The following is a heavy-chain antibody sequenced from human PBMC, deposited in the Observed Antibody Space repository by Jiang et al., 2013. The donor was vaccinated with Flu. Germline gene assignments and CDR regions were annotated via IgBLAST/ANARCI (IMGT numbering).Heavy chain of an antibody. D-gene: IGHD6-19*01. V-gene: IGHV1-46*03. Sequence: SGAEVKKPGASVKVSCKASGYTFTSYYMHWVRQAPGQGLEWMGIINPSGGSTSYAQKFQGRVTMTRDTSTSTVYMELSSLRSEDTAVYYCAREGYSSGWSDSTFDYWGQGTLVTVSS. CDR3: AREGYSSGWSDSTFDY. CDR1: GYTFTSYY. J-gene: IGHJ4*02. CDR2: INPSGGST.